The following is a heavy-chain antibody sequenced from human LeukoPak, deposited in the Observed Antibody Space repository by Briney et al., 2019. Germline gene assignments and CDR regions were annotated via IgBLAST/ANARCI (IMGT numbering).Heavy chain of an antibody. J-gene: IGHJ6*03. CDR1: GFTFRDYG. D-gene: IGHD6-19*01. CDR2: VRYDGSNE. V-gene: IGHV3-30*02. Sequence: GGSLRLSCAVSGFTFRDYGMDWVRQAPGKGLEWVAFVRYDGSNEDSADSVKGRFTISRDNSKNTLYLQMNSLRTEDTAVYYCAKVGIGVNGGADYMDVWGRGTTVTVSS. CDR3: AKVGIGVNGGADYMDV.